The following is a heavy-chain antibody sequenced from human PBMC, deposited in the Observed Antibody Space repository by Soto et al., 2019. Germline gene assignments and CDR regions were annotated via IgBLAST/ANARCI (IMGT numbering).Heavy chain of an antibody. CDR3: ARGENDFWSGYPYYYGMDV. V-gene: IGHV1-69*13. CDR2: IVPIFGTA. CDR1: GGTFSSYA. Sequence: ASVKVSCKASGGTFSSYAISWVRQAPGQGLEWMGGIVPIFGTANYAQKFQGRVTITADESTSTAYMELSSLRSEDTAVYYCARGENDFWSGYPYYYGMDVWGQGTTVTVSS. D-gene: IGHD3-3*01. J-gene: IGHJ6*02.